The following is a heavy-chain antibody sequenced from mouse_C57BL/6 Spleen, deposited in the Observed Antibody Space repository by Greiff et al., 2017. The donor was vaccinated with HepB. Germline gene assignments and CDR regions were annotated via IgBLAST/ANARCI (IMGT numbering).Heavy chain of an antibody. CDR1: GYTFTDYE. D-gene: IGHD2-10*01. Sequence: VQLQQSGAELVRPGASVTLSCKASGYTFTDYEMHWVKQTPVHGLEWIGAIDPETGGTAYNQKFTDKAILTADKSSSTAYMELRSLTSEDSAVYYCTKKGAYYWFAYWGQGTLVTVSA. J-gene: IGHJ3*01. CDR3: TKKGAYYWFAY. V-gene: IGHV1-15*01. CDR2: IDPETGGT.